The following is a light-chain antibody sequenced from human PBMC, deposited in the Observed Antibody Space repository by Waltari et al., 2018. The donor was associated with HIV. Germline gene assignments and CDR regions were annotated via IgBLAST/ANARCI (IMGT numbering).Light chain of an antibody. CDR3: TSYTTTSCYV. CDR1: SSYVGCHNF. CDR2: EVS. V-gene: IGLV2-14*01. J-gene: IGLJ1*01. Sequence: QSALTQSASVSGSPGQSITIYCSGTSSYVGCHNFVSWYQHHPGKAPKLMIYEVSNRPSGVSHRFSGSKSGNTASLTISGLQPEDEADYYCTSYTTTSCYVFGTGTKVTVL.